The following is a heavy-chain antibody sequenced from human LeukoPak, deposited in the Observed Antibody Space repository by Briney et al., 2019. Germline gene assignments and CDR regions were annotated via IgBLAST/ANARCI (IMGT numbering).Heavy chain of an antibody. Sequence: PSETLSLTCTVSGVSISSGGYYWSWIRQHPGKGLEWIGYIYYSGSTYYNPSLKSRVTISVDTSKNQFSLKLSSVTAADTAVYYCARGGSSPGDYWGQGTLVTVSS. CDR1: GVSISSGGYY. V-gene: IGHV4-31*03. J-gene: IGHJ4*02. D-gene: IGHD1-26*01. CDR3: ARGGSSPGDY. CDR2: IYYSGST.